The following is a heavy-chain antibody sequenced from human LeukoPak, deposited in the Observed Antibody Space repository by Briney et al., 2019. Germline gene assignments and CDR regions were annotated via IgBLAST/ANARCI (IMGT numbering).Heavy chain of an antibody. J-gene: IGHJ6*02. Sequence: PGGSLRLSCAAPGFMFHDYAIHWVRQAPGKGLEWVSLISGDGGSTFYADSVKGRFTISRDNAKNSLYLQMNSLRAEDTAVYYCARVGRGYYGMDVWGQGTTVTVSS. CDR2: ISGDGGST. D-gene: IGHD3/OR15-3a*01. V-gene: IGHV3-43*02. CDR3: ARVGRGYYGMDV. CDR1: GFMFHDYA.